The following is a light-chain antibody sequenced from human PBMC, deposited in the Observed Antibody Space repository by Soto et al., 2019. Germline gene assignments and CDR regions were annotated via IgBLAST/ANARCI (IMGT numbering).Light chain of an antibody. Sequence: EIVLTQSPATLSLSPGERATLSYRASQSVSSFFAWYQQKRGQAPRLLIYDASKRATGIPARFSGSGSGTDFTLTISSLEPEDFAVYYCQQRLNWPLTFGGGTTVEIK. CDR3: QQRLNWPLT. V-gene: IGKV3-11*01. CDR1: QSVSSF. J-gene: IGKJ4*01. CDR2: DAS.